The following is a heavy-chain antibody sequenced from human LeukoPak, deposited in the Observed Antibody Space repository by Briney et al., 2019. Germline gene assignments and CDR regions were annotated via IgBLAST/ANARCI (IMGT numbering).Heavy chain of an antibody. D-gene: IGHD1-7*01. CDR2: IITTSTYI. J-gene: IGHJ4*02. Sequence: GGSLRLSCAASGFSFSGYNMNWVRQAPGKGLEWVSSIITTSTYIYYADSVKGRFTISRDNGKNSLYLQMNSLRAEDTAIYYCAREDDWNYEDYWGQGTLVTVSS. CDR1: GFSFSGYN. CDR3: AREDDWNYEDY. V-gene: IGHV3-21*01.